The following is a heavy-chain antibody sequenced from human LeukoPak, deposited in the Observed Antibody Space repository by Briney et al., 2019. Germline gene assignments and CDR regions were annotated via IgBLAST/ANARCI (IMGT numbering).Heavy chain of an antibody. J-gene: IGHJ4*02. V-gene: IGHV3-30*04. D-gene: IGHD3-22*01. CDR3: TRDLTGHYSIDY. Sequence: GALGLSWAASGFPFSTYAIHWVRQAPGKGVGGGAFISNNGRNKDYADSVKGRFTISRDNSKNTLYLQVNSLRPDDTAVYYCTRDLTGHYSIDYWGQGTLVTVSS. CDR1: GFPFSTYA. CDR2: ISNNGRNK.